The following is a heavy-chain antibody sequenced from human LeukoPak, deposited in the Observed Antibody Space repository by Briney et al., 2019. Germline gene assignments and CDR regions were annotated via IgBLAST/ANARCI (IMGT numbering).Heavy chain of an antibody. CDR1: GFTFSSYW. D-gene: IGHD2-15*01. CDR2: IKQDGSEK. J-gene: IGHJ3*02. V-gene: IGHV3-7*01. Sequence: GGSLRLSCAASGFTFSSYWMSWVRQAPGKGLEWVANIKQDGSEKYYVDSVKGRFTISRDNAKNSLYLQMNSLRAEDTAVYYCARAQHELLRALDIWGQGTMVTVSS. CDR3: ARAQHELLRALDI.